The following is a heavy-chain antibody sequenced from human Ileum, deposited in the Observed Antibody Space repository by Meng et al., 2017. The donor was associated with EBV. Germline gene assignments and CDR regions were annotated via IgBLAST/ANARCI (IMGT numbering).Heavy chain of an antibody. CDR1: GFSLNTGGMA. Sequence: QITLKGYGPTLVKHTQTLTLTCTFSGFSLNTGGMAVSWIRQPPGKALEWLALIYWDDDKRYSPSLKTRLTITKDTSKNQVVLTMTNMDPVDTATYYCARRSFAAGSPDYWGQGTLVTVSS. D-gene: IGHD3-10*01. V-gene: IGHV2-5*02. J-gene: IGHJ4*02. CDR2: IYWDDDK. CDR3: ARRSFAAGSPDY.